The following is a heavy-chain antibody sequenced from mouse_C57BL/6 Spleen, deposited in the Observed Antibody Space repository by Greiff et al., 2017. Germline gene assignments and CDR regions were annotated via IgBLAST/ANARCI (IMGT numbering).Heavy chain of an antibody. J-gene: IGHJ2*01. CDR1: GYTFTDYN. D-gene: IGHD1-1*01. CDR2: INPNNGGT. Sequence: EVQLQQSGPELVKPGASVKMSCKASGYTFTDYNMHWVKQSHGKSLEWIGYINPNNGGTSYNQKFKGKATLTVNKSSRTAYMELRSLTSEDAAVYYCAMITTVVADDFWGQGTTLTVSS. V-gene: IGHV1-22*01. CDR3: AMITTVVADDF.